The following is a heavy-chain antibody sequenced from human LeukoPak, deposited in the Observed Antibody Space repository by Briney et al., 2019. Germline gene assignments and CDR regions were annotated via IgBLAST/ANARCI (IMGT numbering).Heavy chain of an antibody. D-gene: IGHD1-26*01. V-gene: IGHV3-30*03. J-gene: IGHJ4*02. CDR1: GFAFSSYG. CDR3: ASSGSYRFDY. CDR2: ISYDGSNK. Sequence: GGSLRLSCAASGFAFSSYGMHWVRQAPGKGLEWVAVISYDGSNKYYADSVKGRFTISRDNSKNTLYLQMNSLRAEDTAVYYCASSGSYRFDYWGQGTLVTVSS.